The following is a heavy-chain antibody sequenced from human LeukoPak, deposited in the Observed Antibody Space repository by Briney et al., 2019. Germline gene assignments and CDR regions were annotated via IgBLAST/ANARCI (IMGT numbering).Heavy chain of an antibody. CDR2: INHSGST. CDR3: ARAAPYYGDYLDY. D-gene: IGHD4-17*01. CDR1: GGSFSGYY. V-gene: IGHV4-34*01. Sequence: PSETLSLTCAVYGGSFSGYYWSWIRQPPGKGLEWIGEINHSGSTNYNPSLKSRVTISVDTSKNQFSLKLSSVTAADTAVYYCARAAPYYGDYLDYWGQGTLVTVSS. J-gene: IGHJ4*02.